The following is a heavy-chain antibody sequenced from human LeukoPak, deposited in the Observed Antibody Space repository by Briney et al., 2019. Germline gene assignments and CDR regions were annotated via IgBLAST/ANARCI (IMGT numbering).Heavy chain of an antibody. CDR3: ATGIYFDY. J-gene: IGHJ4*02. V-gene: IGHV3-15*01. CDR1: GFTFSNAW. CDR2: IKSKANGETI. Sequence: PGGSLRLSCAASGFTFSNAWMNWVRQAPGKGLEWVARIKSKANGETIDYAAPVKGRFTISRDDSKNTAYLQMNSLRTEDTAVYYCATGIYFDYWGQGTLVIVSA.